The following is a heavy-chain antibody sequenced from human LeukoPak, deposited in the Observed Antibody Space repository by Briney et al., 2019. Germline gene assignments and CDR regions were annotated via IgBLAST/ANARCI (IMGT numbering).Heavy chain of an antibody. Sequence: PGGSLRLSCAASGFTFSSYAMSWVRQAPGKGLEWVSAISGSGGSTYYADSVEGRFTISRDNSKNTLYLQMNSLRAEDTAVYYCAKLFYLWRDAADYWGQGTLVTVSS. J-gene: IGHJ4*02. CDR3: AKLFYLWRDAADY. D-gene: IGHD3-3*01. CDR2: ISGSGGST. CDR1: GFTFSSYA. V-gene: IGHV3-23*01.